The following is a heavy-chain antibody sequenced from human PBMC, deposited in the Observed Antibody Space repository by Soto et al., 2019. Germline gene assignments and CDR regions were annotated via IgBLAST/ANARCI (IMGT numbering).Heavy chain of an antibody. V-gene: IGHV1-2*04. J-gene: IGHJ6*02. CDR2: INPNSGGT. CDR3: ARARAVVAATIDLYYYGMDV. CDR1: GYTFTGYY. D-gene: IGHD2-15*01. Sequence: ASVKVSGKASGYTFTGYYMHWVRQAPGQGLEWMGWINPNSGGTNYAQKFQGWVTMTRDTSISTAYMELSRLRSDDTAVYYCARARAVVAATIDLYYYGMDVWGQGTTVTVSS.